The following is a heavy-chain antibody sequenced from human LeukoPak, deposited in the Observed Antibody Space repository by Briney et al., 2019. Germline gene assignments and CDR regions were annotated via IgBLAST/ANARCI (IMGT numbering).Heavy chain of an antibody. CDR3: ARDLGLRGVTNWFDP. J-gene: IGHJ5*02. V-gene: IGHV1-46*01. CDR2: IDPSGGST. CDR1: AYTFSSYL. Sequence: ASVKVSCKASAYTFSSYLIHWVRQAPGQGLEWMGIIDPSGGSTGYAQKFQGRVTMTRDTSTSTVYMELSSLRSEDTAVYYRARDLGLRGVTNWFDPWGQGTLVTVSS. D-gene: IGHD3-10*01.